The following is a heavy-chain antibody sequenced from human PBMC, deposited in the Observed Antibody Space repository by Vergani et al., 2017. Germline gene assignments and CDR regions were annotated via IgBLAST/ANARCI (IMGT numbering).Heavy chain of an antibody. CDR3: ARDKYDILGYYYYDMDV. Sequence: EVQLVESGGGLVKPGGSLRLSCAASGFTFSSYSMNWVRQAPGKGLEWVSSISSSSSYIYYADSVKGRFTISRDNAKNSLYLQMNSLRAEDTAVYYCARDKYDILGYYYYDMDVWGKGTTVVFSS. V-gene: IGHV3-21*01. CDR2: ISSSSSYI. J-gene: IGHJ6*03. D-gene: IGHD3-9*01. CDR1: GFTFSSYS.